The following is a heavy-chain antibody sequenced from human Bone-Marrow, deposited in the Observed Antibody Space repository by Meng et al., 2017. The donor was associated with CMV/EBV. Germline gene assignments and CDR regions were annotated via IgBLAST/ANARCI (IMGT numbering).Heavy chain of an antibody. CDR2: IRSKAHGGTT. CDR3: TRGSGSYLSLQDMYYFDY. D-gene: IGHD1-26*01. V-gene: IGHV3-49*04. Sequence: GGSLRLSCTASGVIFGDYAMSWVRQAPGKGLEWIGFIRSKAHGGTTEYAASVKGRFTISRDDSKSIAYLQMNSLKTEDTAVYYCTRGSGSYLSLQDMYYFDYWGQGTLVTVSS. J-gene: IGHJ4*02. CDR1: GVIFGDYA.